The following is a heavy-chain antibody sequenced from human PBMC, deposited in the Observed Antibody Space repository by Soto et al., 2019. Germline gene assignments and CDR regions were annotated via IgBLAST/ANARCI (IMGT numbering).Heavy chain of an antibody. CDR2: IYYSGST. D-gene: IGHD6-13*01. J-gene: IGHJ4*02. Sequence: TLSLTCTVSGGSISSYYWSWIRQPPGKGLEWIGYIYYSGSTNYNPSLKSRVTISVDTSKNQFSLKLSSVTAADTAVYYCARGIAAADTYYFDYWGQGTLVTVSS. V-gene: IGHV4-59*08. CDR3: ARGIAAADTYYFDY. CDR1: GGSISSYY.